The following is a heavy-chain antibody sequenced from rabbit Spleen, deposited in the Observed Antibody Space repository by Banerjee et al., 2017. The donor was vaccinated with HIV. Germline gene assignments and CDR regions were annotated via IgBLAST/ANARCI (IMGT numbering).Heavy chain of an antibody. D-gene: IGHD2-1*01. J-gene: IGHJ6*01. CDR2: IYPGFGIT. V-gene: IGHV1S47*01. Sequence: QEQLKETGGGLVQPGGSLTLSCKVSGVDLSSNAMSWVRQAPGKGLEWIGDIYPGFGITNYANSVKGRFTISSDNAQNTVDLQMNSLTAADTATYFCARNYKGAWDFWGPGHPRTVS. CDR1: GVDLSSNA. CDR3: ARNYKGAWDF.